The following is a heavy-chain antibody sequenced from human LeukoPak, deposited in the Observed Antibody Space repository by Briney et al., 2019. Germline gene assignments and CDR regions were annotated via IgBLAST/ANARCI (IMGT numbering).Heavy chain of an antibody. V-gene: IGHV3-30*18. CDR1: GFTFSSYG. J-gene: IGHJ4*02. CDR2: IPYDGSNK. D-gene: IGHD6-19*01. Sequence: GGSLRLSCAASGFTFSSYGMHWVRQAPGKGLEWVAVIPYDGSNKYYADSVKGRFTISRDNSKSTLYLQMNSLRAEDTAMYYCAKDPRRAEAVPAGFDYWGQGTLVTVSS. CDR3: AKDPRRAEAVPAGFDY.